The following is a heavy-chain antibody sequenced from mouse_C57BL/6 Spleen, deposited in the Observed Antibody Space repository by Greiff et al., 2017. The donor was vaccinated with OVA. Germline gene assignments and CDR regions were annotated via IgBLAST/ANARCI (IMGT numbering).Heavy chain of an antibody. CDR1: GYTFTSYW. V-gene: IGHV1-5*01. J-gene: IGHJ4*01. D-gene: IGHD2-5*01. CDR3: TRTYYSNYWGFSYAMDY. CDR2: IYPGNSDT. Sequence: EVQLQQSGTVLARPGASVKMSCKTSGYTFTSYWMHWVKQRPGQGLEWIGAIYPGNSDTSYNQKFKGKAKLTAVTSASTAYMELSSLTNVDSAVYYCTRTYYSNYWGFSYAMDYWGQGTSVTVSS.